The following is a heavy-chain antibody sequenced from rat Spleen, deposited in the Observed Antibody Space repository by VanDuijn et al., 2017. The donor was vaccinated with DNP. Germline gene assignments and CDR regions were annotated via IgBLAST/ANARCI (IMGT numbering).Heavy chain of an antibody. J-gene: IGHJ3*01. CDR2: ISGAGAT. CDR3: AGGGSHIYPFTY. Sequence: QVQLRESGPGLVQPSQTLSLTCTVSGFSLTNFGVNWVRQPPGKGLEWIAAISGAGATYYNSDFKSRLSFSTDTSKNQVFLKMDSLQTEDTAIYFCAGGGSHIYPFTYWGQGTLVTVSS. D-gene: IGHD1-2*01. V-gene: IGHV2S12*01. CDR1: GFSLTNFG.